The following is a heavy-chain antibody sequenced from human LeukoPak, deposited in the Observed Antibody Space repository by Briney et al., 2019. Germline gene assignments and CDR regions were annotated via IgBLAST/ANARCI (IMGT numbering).Heavy chain of an antibody. CDR2: IYYSGST. D-gene: IGHD2-15*01. V-gene: IGHV4-59*01. Sequence: SETLSLTCTVSGGSISSYYWSWIRQPPGKGLEWIGYIYYSGSTNYNPSLKSRVTISVDTSKNQFSLRLRSLTAADTAVYYCARDSAPGGYCSGGSCPFDYWGQGTLVTVSS. J-gene: IGHJ4*02. CDR3: ARDSAPGGYCSGGSCPFDY. CDR1: GGSISSYY.